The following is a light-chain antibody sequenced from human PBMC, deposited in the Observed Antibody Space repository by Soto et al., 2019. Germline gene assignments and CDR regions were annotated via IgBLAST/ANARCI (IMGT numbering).Light chain of an antibody. J-gene: IGKJ1*01. CDR1: QSISSG. CDR2: DAS. V-gene: IGKV1-5*01. Sequence: DIQMTQSPSTLSASVGDRVTIPCRASQSISSGLAWYQQKPGTAPKLLIYDASSLESGVPSMFSGSGSGTEFTLTISSLQPDDFATYYCQQYNCYWTFGQGTKVEIK. CDR3: QQYNCYWT.